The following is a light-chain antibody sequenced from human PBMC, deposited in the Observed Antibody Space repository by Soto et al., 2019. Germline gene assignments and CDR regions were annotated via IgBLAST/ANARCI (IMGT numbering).Light chain of an antibody. CDR3: QQGHSFPFT. Sequence: DIQRTQSPSSVSAAVGDRVTITCRASQSISTWLAWYQQKPGKAPNLLIYAAYSLHSEVPSRFRGSRSGTDFNLTIDGLQPEDFATYFCQQGHSFPFTFGPGTKVDIK. CDR2: AAY. V-gene: IGKV1-12*01. CDR1: QSISTW. J-gene: IGKJ3*01.